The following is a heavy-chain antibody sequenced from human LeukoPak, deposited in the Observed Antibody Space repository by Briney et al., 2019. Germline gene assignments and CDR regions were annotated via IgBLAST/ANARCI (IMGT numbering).Heavy chain of an antibody. CDR3: AGSGNYWYFDL. D-gene: IGHD2/OR15-2a*01. V-gene: IGHV4-61*01. J-gene: IGHJ2*01. CDR2: MFYSGIT. Sequence: SSETLSLTCTVSGGSVSSGSYYWSWIRQPPGKGLEWIGFMFYSGITNYNPSLKSRVTISVDTSKKQFSLKLNSVTAADTAVYYCAGSGNYWYFDLWGRGTLVTVSS. CDR1: GGSVSSGSYY.